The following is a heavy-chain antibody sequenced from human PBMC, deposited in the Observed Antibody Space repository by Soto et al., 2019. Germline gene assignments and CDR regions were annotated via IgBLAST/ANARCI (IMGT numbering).Heavy chain of an antibody. V-gene: IGHV1-2*04. CDR2: INPNSGGT. CDR3: ARGGIVVVPAAIPAFDI. CDR1: GYTFTGYY. J-gene: IGHJ3*02. D-gene: IGHD2-2*01. Sequence: GASVKVSCTASGYTFTGYYMHWVRQAPGQGLEWMGWINPNSGGTNYAQKFQGWVTMTRDTSISTAYMELSRLRSDDTAVYYCARGGIVVVPAAIPAFDIWGQGTMVTVSS.